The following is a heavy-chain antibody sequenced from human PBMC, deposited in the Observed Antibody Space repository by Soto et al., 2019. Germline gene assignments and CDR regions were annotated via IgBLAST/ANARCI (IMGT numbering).Heavy chain of an antibody. CDR3: ARHAGTSSGWRWFDP. Sequence: SETLSLTCTVSGGSISSGGYYWSWIRQHPGKGLEWIGYIYYSGSTYYNPSLRSRVTISVDTSKNQFSLKLSSVTAADTAVYFCARHAGTSSGWRWFDPWGQGTLVTVSS. CDR1: GGSISSGGYY. CDR2: IYYSGST. J-gene: IGHJ5*02. D-gene: IGHD3-22*01. V-gene: IGHV4-31*03.